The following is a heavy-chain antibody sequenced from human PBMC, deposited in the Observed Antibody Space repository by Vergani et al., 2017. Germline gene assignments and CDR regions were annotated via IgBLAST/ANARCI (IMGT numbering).Heavy chain of an antibody. Sequence: EVQLVESGGGLVQPGGSLRLSCAASGFTFSSYSMNWVRQAPGKGLEWVSYISSSSSTIYYADSVKGRFTISRDNAKNSLCLQMNSLRAEDTAVYYCASYSRFGVVKRDYWGQGTLVTVSS. J-gene: IGHJ4*02. CDR1: GFTFSSYS. D-gene: IGHD3-3*01. CDR2: ISSSSSTI. CDR3: ASYSRFGVVKRDY. V-gene: IGHV3-48*01.